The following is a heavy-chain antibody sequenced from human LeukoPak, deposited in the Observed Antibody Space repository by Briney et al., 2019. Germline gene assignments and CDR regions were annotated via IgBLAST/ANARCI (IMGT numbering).Heavy chain of an antibody. CDR1: GFKFSDYY. J-gene: IGHJ6*03. V-gene: IGHV3-11*01. CDR3: AREGRRPPYYYYYMDV. Sequence: GGSLRLSCAASGFKFSDYYMIWIRQAPGKGLEWVSYISNSSDSIYYADSVEGRFTISRDNAKNSLYLQMNSLRAEDTAVYYCAREGRRPPYYYYYMDVWGKGTTVTISS. CDR2: ISNSSDSI.